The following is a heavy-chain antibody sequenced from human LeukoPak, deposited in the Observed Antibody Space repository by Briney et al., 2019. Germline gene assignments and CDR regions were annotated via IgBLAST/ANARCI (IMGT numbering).Heavy chain of an antibody. V-gene: IGHV3-21*01. D-gene: IGHD3-22*01. J-gene: IGHJ4*02. CDR1: GFTFSSYS. Sequence: GGSLRLSCAASGFTFSSYSMNWVRQAPGKGLEWVSSISSSSSYIYYADSVKGRFTISRDIAKNSLYLQMNSLRAEDTAVYYCARDLIIPSTMIGSLEYWGQGTLVTVSS. CDR2: ISSSSSYI. CDR3: ARDLIIPSTMIGSLEY.